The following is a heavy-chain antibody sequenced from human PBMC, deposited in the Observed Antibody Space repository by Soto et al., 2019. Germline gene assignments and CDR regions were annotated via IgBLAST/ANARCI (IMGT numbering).Heavy chain of an antibody. CDR3: ATTVTSAFDI. CDR1: GFTFDDYA. CDR2: ISWNSGSI. V-gene: IGHV3-9*01. D-gene: IGHD4-17*01. J-gene: IGHJ3*02. Sequence: GGSLRLSCAASGFTFDDYAMHWVRQAPGKGLEWVSGISWNSGSIGYADSVKGRFTISRDNAKNSLYLQMNSLRAEDTALYYCATTVTSAFDIWGQGTMVTVSS.